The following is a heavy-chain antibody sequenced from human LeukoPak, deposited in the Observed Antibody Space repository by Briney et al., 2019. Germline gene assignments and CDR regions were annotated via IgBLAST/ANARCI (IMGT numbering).Heavy chain of an antibody. Sequence: GGSLRLSCAASGFTFDDYAMHWVRQAPGKGLEWVSGINWNSGTIDYADSVKGRFTISRDNAKNSLYLQMNSLGSEDTALDYCAKGTSGSYFRSFDYWGQGTLVTVSS. CDR2: INWNSGTI. CDR3: AKGTSGSYFRSFDY. V-gene: IGHV3-9*01. J-gene: IGHJ4*02. D-gene: IGHD1-26*01. CDR1: GFTFDDYA.